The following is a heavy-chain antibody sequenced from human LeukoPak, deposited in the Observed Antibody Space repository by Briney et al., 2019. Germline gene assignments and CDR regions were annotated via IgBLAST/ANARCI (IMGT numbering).Heavy chain of an antibody. Sequence: KPSETLSLTCTVSGGSISSYYWSWIRQPPGKGLEWIGYIYYSGSTNYNPSLKSRVTISVDTSKNQFSLKLSSVTAADTAVYYCARDVTDMVRGVSLDYWGQGTLVTVSS. CDR2: IYYSGST. J-gene: IGHJ4*02. V-gene: IGHV4-59*12. CDR3: ARDVTDMVRGVSLDY. D-gene: IGHD3-10*01. CDR1: GGSISSYY.